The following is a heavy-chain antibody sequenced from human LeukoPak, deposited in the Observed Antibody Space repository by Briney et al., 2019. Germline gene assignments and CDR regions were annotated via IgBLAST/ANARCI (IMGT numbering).Heavy chain of an antibody. J-gene: IGHJ6*02. V-gene: IGHV4-59*08. D-gene: IGHD1-14*01. CDR2: IYYSGST. CDR3: ARHSPNRTYGMDV. Sequence: SETLSLTCTVSGGSISSYYWSWIRQPPGEGVEWIGYIYYSGSTNYNPSLKSRVTISVDTSKNQFSLKLSSVTAADTAVYYCARHSPNRTYGMDVWGQGTTVTVSS. CDR1: GGSISSYY.